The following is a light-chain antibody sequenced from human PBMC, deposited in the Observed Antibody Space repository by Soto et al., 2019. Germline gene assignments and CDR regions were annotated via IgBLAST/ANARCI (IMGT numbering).Light chain of an antibody. CDR1: QSIGST. V-gene: IGKV3-11*01. CDR2: DAS. Sequence: EIVLTQSPDTLSLSPGERAIFSCRTSQSIGSTLAWYQHKPGQAPRLLIYDASKRATGIPARFSGSGSGTDFTLTISSLEPEDFAVYFSQQRSKWPVTFGPGTTVDIK. J-gene: IGKJ3*01. CDR3: QQRSKWPVT.